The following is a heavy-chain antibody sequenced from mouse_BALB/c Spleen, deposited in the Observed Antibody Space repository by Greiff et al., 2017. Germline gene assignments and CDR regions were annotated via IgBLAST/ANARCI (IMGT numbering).Heavy chain of an antibody. Sequence: VQLKESGPGLVQPSQSLSITCTVSGFSLTSYGVHWVRQSPGKGLEWLGVIWSGGSTDYNAAFISRLSISKDNSKSQVFFKMNSLQANDTAIYYCARTYYRYDRGHFDYWGQGTTLTVSS. V-gene: IGHV2-2*02. J-gene: IGHJ2*01. CDR1: GFSLTSYG. CDR2: IWSGGST. D-gene: IGHD2-14*01. CDR3: ARTYYRYDRGHFDY.